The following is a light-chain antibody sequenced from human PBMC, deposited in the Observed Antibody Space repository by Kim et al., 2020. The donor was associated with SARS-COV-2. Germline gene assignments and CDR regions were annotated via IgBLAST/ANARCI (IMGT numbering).Light chain of an antibody. Sequence: GQKFTISCSGSSSNIDSNYVSWYQHLRGTAPKLLIYDNSKRPSGIPARFSGSKSGTSATLGITGLQTADEADYYCATWDGSLSSWVFGGGTKLTVL. J-gene: IGLJ3*02. CDR2: DNS. V-gene: IGLV1-51*01. CDR1: SSNIDSNY. CDR3: ATWDGSLSSWV.